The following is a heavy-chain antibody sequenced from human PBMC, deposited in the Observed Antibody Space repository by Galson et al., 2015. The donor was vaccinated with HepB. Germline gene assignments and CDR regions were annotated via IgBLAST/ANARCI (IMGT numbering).Heavy chain of an antibody. CDR3: ATDDYYLDSSFYPGFDY. D-gene: IGHD3-22*01. V-gene: IGHV3-15*05. CDR2: IKSKTDGGAI. J-gene: IGHJ4*02. Sequence: SLRLSCAVSGISFTDAWMSWVRQAPGKGLEWLGRIKSKTDGGAIDYAAPVKGRFTLSRDDSKNTLYLQLSSLKTEDTAVYYCATDDYYLDSSFYPGFDYWGQGTLVTVSA. CDR1: GISFTDAW.